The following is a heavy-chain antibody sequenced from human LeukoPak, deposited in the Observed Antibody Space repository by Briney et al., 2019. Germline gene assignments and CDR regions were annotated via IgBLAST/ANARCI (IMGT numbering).Heavy chain of an antibody. J-gene: IGHJ6*02. D-gene: IGHD3-3*01. Sequence: ASVKVSCKASGYTFTSYGISWVRQAPGQGLEWMGWISAYNGNTNYAQKLQDRVTMTTDTSTSTAYMELRSLRSDDTAVYYCARAGGGGVVIPPLPYGTDVWGQGTTVTVSS. CDR2: ISAYNGNT. CDR1: GYTFTSYG. CDR3: ARAGGGGVVIPPLPYGTDV. V-gene: IGHV1-18*01.